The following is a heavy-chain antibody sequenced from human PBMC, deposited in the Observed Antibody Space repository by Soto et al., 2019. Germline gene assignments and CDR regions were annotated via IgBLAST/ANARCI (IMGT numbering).Heavy chain of an antibody. Sequence: SETLSLTCTVSGGSISSSSYYWGWIRQPPGKGLEWIGSIYYSGSTYYNPSLKSRVTISVDTSKNQFSLKLSSVTAADTAVYYCASGSSSSWYGLTDYYYYGMDVWGQGTTVTVSS. D-gene: IGHD6-13*01. CDR1: GGSISSSSYY. CDR2: IYYSGST. J-gene: IGHJ6*02. V-gene: IGHV4-39*01. CDR3: ASGSSSSWYGLTDYYYYGMDV.